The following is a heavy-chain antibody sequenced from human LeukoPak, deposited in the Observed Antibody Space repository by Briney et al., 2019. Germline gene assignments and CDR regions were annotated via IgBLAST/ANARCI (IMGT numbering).Heavy chain of an antibody. V-gene: IGHV1-2*02. CDR2: INPNSGGT. D-gene: IGHD6-6*01. CDR1: GYTFTGYY. CDR3: ARDLIAARPRYYYYMDV. Sequence: ASVKVSCKASGYTFTGYYMHWVRQAPGQGLEWMGWINPNSGGTNYAQKFQGRVTMTRDTSISTAYMELSRLRSDDTAVYYCARDLIAARPRYYYYMDVWGKGTTVTVSS. J-gene: IGHJ6*03.